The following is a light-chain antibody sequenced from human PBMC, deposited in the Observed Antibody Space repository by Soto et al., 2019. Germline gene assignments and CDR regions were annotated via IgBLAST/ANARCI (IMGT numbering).Light chain of an antibody. CDR1: QSISSW. CDR3: QQYNSYPWT. V-gene: IGKV1-5*03. CDR2: KAS. J-gene: IGKJ1*01. Sequence: DIQVTQSPSTLSASVGDRVTITCRASQSISSWLAWYQQKPGKAPNLLIYKASSLESGVPSRFSGSASGTEFTLTISSLQPDDFATYYCQQYNSYPWTFGQGTKVEIK.